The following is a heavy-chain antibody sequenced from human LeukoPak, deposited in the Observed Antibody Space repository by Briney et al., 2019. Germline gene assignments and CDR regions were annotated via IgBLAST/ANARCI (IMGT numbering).Heavy chain of an antibody. CDR2: IYYSGST. D-gene: IGHD2-8*01. J-gene: IGHJ3*02. CDR1: GGSISSSSYY. CDR3: ARHGGGVYDAFDI. Sequence: SETLSLTCTVSGGSISSSSYYWGWIRQPPGKGLEWIGSIYYSGSTYYNPSLKSRVTISVDTSKNQFSLKLSSVTAADTAVYYCARHGGGVYDAFDIWAKGQWSPSLQ. V-gene: IGHV4-39*01.